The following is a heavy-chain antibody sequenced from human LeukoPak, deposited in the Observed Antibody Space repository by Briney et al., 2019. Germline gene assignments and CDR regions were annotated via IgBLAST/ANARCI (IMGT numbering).Heavy chain of an antibody. CDR2: INPNSGGT. D-gene: IGHD2-15*01. V-gene: IGHV1-2*02. CDR1: GYTFTGYY. Sequence: ASVKVSCKASGYTFTGYYMHWVREAPGQRLEWIGWINPNSGGTKYGQNFQGRVTITRDTSISTGYMELSRLRSDDTAVLFFAGVDGSPDYWGQGTLVSVSS. CDR3: AGVDGSPDY. J-gene: IGHJ4*02.